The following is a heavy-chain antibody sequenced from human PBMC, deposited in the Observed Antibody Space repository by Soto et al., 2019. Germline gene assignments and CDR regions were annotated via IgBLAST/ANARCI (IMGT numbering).Heavy chain of an antibody. CDR1: GFTFSSYS. V-gene: IGHV3-21*01. CDR2: ISSSSSYI. D-gene: IGHD5-12*01. J-gene: IGHJ6*02. Sequence: EVQLVESGGGLVKPGGSLRLSCAASGFTFSSYSMNWVRQAPGKGLEWVSSISSSSSYIYYADSVKGRFTISRDNAKNSLYLQMNSLRAEDTAVYYCARSRDGYNNYYYYGMDVWGQGTTVTVSS. CDR3: ARSRDGYNNYYYYGMDV.